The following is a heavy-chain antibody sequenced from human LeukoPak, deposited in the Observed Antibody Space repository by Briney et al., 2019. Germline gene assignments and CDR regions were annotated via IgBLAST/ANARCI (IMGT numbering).Heavy chain of an antibody. J-gene: IGHJ4*02. Sequence: AAVTLSRSAAGSRFTSYDINWGRHAPGQGHGWMGWMNPNRGNTGYAQRFQGRVTITRNTSISTAYMELSSLRSEDTAVYYCARGRIAAENWGQGTLVTASS. CDR2: MNPNRGNT. D-gene: IGHD6-13*01. CDR3: ARGRIAAEN. V-gene: IGHV1-8*03. CDR1: GSRFTSYD.